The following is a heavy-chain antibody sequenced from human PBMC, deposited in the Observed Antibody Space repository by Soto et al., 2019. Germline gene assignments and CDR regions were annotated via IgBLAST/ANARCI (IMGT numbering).Heavy chain of an antibody. V-gene: IGHV3-23*01. CDR2: ISGSGGST. J-gene: IGHJ6*02. D-gene: IGHD3-3*01. Sequence: GGSLRLSCAASGFTFSSYAMSWVRQAPGKGLEWVSAISGSGGSTYYADSVKGRFTISRDNSKNTLYLQMNSLRAEDTAVYYCAKGRSTIFGSRLYMDVWGQGTTVTVSS. CDR3: AKGRSTIFGSRLYMDV. CDR1: GFTFSSYA.